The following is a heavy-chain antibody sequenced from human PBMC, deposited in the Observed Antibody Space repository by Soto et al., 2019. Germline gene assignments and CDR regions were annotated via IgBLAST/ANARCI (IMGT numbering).Heavy chain of an antibody. D-gene: IGHD6-19*01. CDR1: GYSFTSYW. CDR3: KRSGIAVADQSDY. CDR2: IYPGDSDT. Sequence: GESLKISCKGSGYSFTSYWIGWVRQMPGKGLEWMGIIYPGDSDTRYSPSFQGQVTISADKSISTAYLQWSSLKASDTAMYYCKRSGIAVADQSDYWGQGTLVTVSS. V-gene: IGHV5-51*01. J-gene: IGHJ4*02.